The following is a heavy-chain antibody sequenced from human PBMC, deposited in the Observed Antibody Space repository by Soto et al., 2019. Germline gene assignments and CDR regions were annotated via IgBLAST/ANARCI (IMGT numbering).Heavy chain of an antibody. V-gene: IGHV1-3*01. J-gene: IGHJ4*02. CDR2: INAGNGNT. D-gene: IGHD3-9*01. CDR3: ARPLQYFDWFPDF. CDR1: GYTFTSYA. Sequence: ASVKVSCKASGYTFTSYAMHWVRQAPGQRPEWMGWINAGNGNTKYSQKFQGRVTITRDTSASTAYMELSSLRSEDTAVYYCARPLQYFDWFPDFCGQGILVTVSS.